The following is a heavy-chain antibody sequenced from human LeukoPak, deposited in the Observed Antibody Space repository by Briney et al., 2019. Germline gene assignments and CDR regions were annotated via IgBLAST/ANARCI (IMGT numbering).Heavy chain of an antibody. CDR1: GFSFGDYA. D-gene: IGHD3-22*01. Sequence: GGSLRLSCIASGFSFGDYAMSWVRQAPGKGLEWMGFIRSKAYRGATKNAASVKDRFTISRDDSKSIAYLQMNSLKTEDTAIYYCTSVYDTSAYYHSGIDYWGQGTLVTVSS. V-gene: IGHV3-49*04. CDR3: TSVYDTSAYYHSGIDY. J-gene: IGHJ4*02. CDR2: IRSKAYRGAT.